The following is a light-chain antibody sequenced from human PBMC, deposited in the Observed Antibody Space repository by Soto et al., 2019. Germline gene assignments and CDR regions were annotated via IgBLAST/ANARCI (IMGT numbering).Light chain of an antibody. J-gene: IGKJ2*01. CDR1: QSISNI. CDR2: HSS. CDR3: HQYNNWPFT. Sequence: EIVLTQSPATLSLSPGERATLSCRASQSISNILAWYQQKPGQAPRLLSYHSSTRATGVPARFGGSGSGTEFTLTISSLQSEYFAVYYCHQYNNWPFTFGQGTKLEIK. V-gene: IGKV3-15*01.